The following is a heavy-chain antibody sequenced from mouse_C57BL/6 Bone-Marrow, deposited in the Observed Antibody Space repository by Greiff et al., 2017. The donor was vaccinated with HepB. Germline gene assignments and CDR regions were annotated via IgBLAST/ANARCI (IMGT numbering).Heavy chain of an antibody. D-gene: IGHD2-4*01. Sequence: VQLQESGAELVMPGASVKLSCKASGYTFTSYWMHWVKQRPGQGLEWIGEIDPSDSYTNYNQKFKGKSTLTVDKSSSTAYMQLISLTSEDSAVYYCAKATMITTEGYWYFDVWGTGTTVTVSS. V-gene: IGHV1-69*01. J-gene: IGHJ1*03. CDR3: AKATMITTEGYWYFDV. CDR2: IDPSDSYT. CDR1: GYTFTSYW.